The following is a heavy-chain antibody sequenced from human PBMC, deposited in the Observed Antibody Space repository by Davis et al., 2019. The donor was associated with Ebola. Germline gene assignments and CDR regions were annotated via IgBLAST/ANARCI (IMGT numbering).Heavy chain of an antibody. CDR3: ARGETYYASSWWFDP. V-gene: IGHV4-34*01. J-gene: IGHJ5*02. CDR1: GGSFSGYY. CDR2: IYHSGST. D-gene: IGHD3-10*01. Sequence: SETLSLTCAVYGGSFSGYYWSWIRQPPGKGLEWIGYIYHSGSTYYNPSLKSRVTISVDRSKNQFSLKLSSVTAADTAVYYCARGETYYASSWWFDPWGQGTLVTVSS.